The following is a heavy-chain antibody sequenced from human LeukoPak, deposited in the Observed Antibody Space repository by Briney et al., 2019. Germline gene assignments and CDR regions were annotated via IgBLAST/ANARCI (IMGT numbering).Heavy chain of an antibody. J-gene: IGHJ6*03. Sequence: GGSRRLSWANPGFTSGDYYMSWIRQAPGKGLKRVSVLTGSGGNTYYADSVKGRFTISRDNSKNTLSLQMNSLRAEDAAVYYCVKFRGIQHYNYHMDVWGKGTTVTVSS. CDR1: GFTSGDYY. CDR2: LTGSGGNT. CDR3: VKFRGIQHYNYHMDV. D-gene: IGHD3-10*01. V-gene: IGHV3-23*01.